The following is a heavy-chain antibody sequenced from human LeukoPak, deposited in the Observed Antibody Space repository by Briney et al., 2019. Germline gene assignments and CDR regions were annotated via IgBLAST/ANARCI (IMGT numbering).Heavy chain of an antibody. CDR3: TRHWTYYDYVWGSYRPYYFDY. J-gene: IGHJ4*02. CDR1: GGSISSSNW. V-gene: IGHV4-4*02. D-gene: IGHD3-16*02. CDR2: IYHSGST. Sequence: SGTLSLTCAVSGGSISSSNWWSWVRQPPGKGLEWIGEIYHSGSTNYNPSLKSRVTMSVDTSKNQFSLKLSSVTAADTAVYYCTRHWTYYDYVWGSYRPYYFDYWGQGTLVTVSS.